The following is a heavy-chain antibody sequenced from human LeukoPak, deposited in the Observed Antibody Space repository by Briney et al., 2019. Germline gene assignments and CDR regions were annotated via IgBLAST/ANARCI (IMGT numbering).Heavy chain of an antibody. D-gene: IGHD3-22*01. V-gene: IGHV3-23*01. CDR2: ISGSGGST. CDR3: AKDGGSGAMIVVVIAEFDY. CDR1: GFTFSSYA. J-gene: IGHJ4*02. Sequence: PGGSLKLSCLASGFTFSSYAMSWVRQAPGKGLEWVSAISGSGGSTYYADSVKGRFTISRDNSKNTLYLQMNSLRAEDTAVYYCAKDGGSGAMIVVVIAEFDYWGQGTLVTVSS.